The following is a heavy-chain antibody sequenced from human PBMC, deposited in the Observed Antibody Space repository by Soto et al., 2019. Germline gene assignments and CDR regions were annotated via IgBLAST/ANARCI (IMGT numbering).Heavy chain of an antibody. J-gene: IGHJ4*02. CDR2: ISAHNGNT. D-gene: IGHD1-1*01. Sequence: QVHLVQSGAEVKKPGASVTVSCKGSGYTFTSYGITWVRQAPGQGLEWMGWISAHNGNTDYAQKLQGRVTVTRDTSTSTAYMELRSLRSDDTAVYYCARGRYGDYWGQGAVVTVSS. CDR1: GYTFTSYG. CDR3: ARGRYGDY. V-gene: IGHV1-18*01.